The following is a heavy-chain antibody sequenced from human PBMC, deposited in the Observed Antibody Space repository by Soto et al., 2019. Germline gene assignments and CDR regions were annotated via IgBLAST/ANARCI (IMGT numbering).Heavy chain of an antibody. J-gene: IGHJ6*02. CDR3: ARGYCSSTSCILSGMDV. CDR2: ISAYNGNT. Sequence: ASVKVSCKASGYTFTSYGISWVRQAPGQGLEWMGWISAYNGNTNYAQKLQGRVTMTTDTSTSTAYMELRSLRSDDTAVYYCARGYCSSTSCILSGMDVWGQGTTVTVSS. CDR1: GYTFTSYG. D-gene: IGHD2-2*01. V-gene: IGHV1-18*01.